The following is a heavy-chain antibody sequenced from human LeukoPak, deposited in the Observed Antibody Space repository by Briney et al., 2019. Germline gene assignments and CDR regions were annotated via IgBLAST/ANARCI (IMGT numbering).Heavy chain of an antibody. V-gene: IGHV4-34*01. CDR2: INHSGST. CDR1: GGSFSGYY. J-gene: IGHJ4*02. CDR3: ASTFWSGYYTYDY. Sequence: SETLSLTCAVYGGSFSGYYWSWIRQRPGKGLEWIEEINHSGSTNYNPSLKSRVTISVDTSKNQFSLKLSSVTAADTAVYYCASTFWSGYYTYDYWGQGTLVTVSS. D-gene: IGHD3-3*01.